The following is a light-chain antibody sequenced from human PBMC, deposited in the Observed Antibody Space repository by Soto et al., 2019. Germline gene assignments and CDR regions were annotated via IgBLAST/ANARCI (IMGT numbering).Light chain of an antibody. CDR2: KAS. V-gene: IGLV2-14*01. Sequence: QSVLTQPASVSGSPGQSITISCTGTSSDVGGYDYVSWYQQHPGKAPRLMIYKASNRPSGVSHRFSGSRSGNTASLTISGLQAEDEADYYRSSYTSGSTLXVFGTGTKVT. CDR1: SSDVGGYDY. J-gene: IGLJ1*01. CDR3: SSYTSGSTLXV.